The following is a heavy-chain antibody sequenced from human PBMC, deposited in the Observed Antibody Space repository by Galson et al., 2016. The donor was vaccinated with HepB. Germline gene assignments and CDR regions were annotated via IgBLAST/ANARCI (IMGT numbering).Heavy chain of an antibody. CDR1: GFTFSNYA. V-gene: IGHV3-30-3*01. CDR3: ARIGGSRGYSGIDD. CDR2: ISYDGTQK. J-gene: IGHJ4*02. Sequence: SLRLSCAASGFTFSNYAMVWVRQAPGKGLEWVAVISYDGTQKYYADSVKGRFSISRDNSKNTMYMQMDSLRTEDTAVDYCARIGGSRGYSGIDDWGQGTLVTVSS. D-gene: IGHD3-22*01.